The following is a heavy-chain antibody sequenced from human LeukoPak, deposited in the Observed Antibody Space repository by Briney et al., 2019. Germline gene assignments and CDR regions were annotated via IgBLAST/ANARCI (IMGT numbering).Heavy chain of an antibody. CDR3: AKDGGDSPGHELFDY. D-gene: IGHD3-16*01. V-gene: IGHV3-53*01. CDR2: ISGGTGAT. J-gene: IGHJ4*02. CDR1: GFTVSSSY. Sequence: GGSLRLSCAASGFTVSSSYMSWVRQAPGMGLQWVALISGGTGATYYADSMKGRFTISRDNSKNTLYLQMNSLRPEDTAVYYCAKDGGDSPGHELFDYRGQGILVTVSS.